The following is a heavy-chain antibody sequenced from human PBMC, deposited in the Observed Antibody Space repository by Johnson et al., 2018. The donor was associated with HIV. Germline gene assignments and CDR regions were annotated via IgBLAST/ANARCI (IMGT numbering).Heavy chain of an antibody. V-gene: IGHV3-7*02. CDR2: IKQDGSEK. CDR1: GFTLSSYW. D-gene: IGHD1-26*01. CDR3: ARGREDA. Sequence: VQLVESGGGLVQPGGSLRVSCAASGFTLSSYWMSWVRQAPGKGLEWVANIKQDGSEKYYVDSVKGRFTISRDNAKNSLSLQMNTLRADETGVYCCARGREDAWGQGTMVTVSS. J-gene: IGHJ3*01.